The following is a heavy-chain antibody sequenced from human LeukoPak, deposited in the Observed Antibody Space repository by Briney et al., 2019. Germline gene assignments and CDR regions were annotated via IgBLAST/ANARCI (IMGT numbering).Heavy chain of an antibody. J-gene: IGHJ4*02. V-gene: IGHV4-34*01. CDR3: ARGHEGSIAAAGRGGYYFDY. CDR1: GGSFSGYY. Sequence: SETLSLTCAVYGGSFSGYYWSWIRQPPGKELEWIGEINHSGSTNYNPSLKSRVTISVDTSKNQFSLKLSSVTAADTAVYYCARGHEGSIAAAGRGGYYFDYWGQGALVTVSS. D-gene: IGHD6-13*01. CDR2: INHSGST.